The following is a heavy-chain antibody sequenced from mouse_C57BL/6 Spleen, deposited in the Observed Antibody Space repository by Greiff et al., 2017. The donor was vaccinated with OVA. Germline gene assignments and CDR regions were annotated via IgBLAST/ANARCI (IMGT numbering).Heavy chain of an antibody. CDR2: ISSGSSTI. J-gene: IGHJ3*01. CDR1: GFTFSDYG. CDR3: ARGGDYDWFAY. Sequence: EVQLKESGGGLVKPGGSLKLSCAASGFTFSDYGMHWVRQAPEKGLEWVAYISSGSSTIYYADTVKGRFTISRDNAKNTLFLQMTSLRSEDTAMYYCARGGDYDWFAYWGQGTLVTVSA. V-gene: IGHV5-17*01. D-gene: IGHD2-4*01.